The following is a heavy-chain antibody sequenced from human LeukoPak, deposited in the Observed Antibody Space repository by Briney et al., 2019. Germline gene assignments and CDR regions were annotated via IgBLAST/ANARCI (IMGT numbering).Heavy chain of an antibody. Sequence: ASVKVFCKASGYTFTNYDLHWLRQAPGQGLEWMGWINPNSGGTNYAQNFQGRVTMTRDTSIGTAYMELSRLTSDDTAVYYCARAEFCAPNCYYYFYYWGQGTLVTVSS. V-gene: IGHV1-2*02. J-gene: IGHJ4*02. D-gene: IGHD2-21*02. CDR3: ARAEFCAPNCYYYFYY. CDR2: INPNSGGT. CDR1: GYTFTNYD.